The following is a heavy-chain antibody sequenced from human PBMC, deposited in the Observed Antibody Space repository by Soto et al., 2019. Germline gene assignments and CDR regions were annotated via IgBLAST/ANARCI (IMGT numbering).Heavy chain of an antibody. Sequence: SVKVSFKASGGTFSSYAISWLRQAPGQGLEWMGGIIPIFGTANYAQKFQGRVTITADESTSTAYMELSSLRSEDTAVYYCARAQKDYSSGWYGILSWFDPWGQGTLVTVSS. D-gene: IGHD6-19*01. CDR1: GGTFSSYA. CDR3: ARAQKDYSSGWYGILSWFDP. CDR2: IIPIFGTA. V-gene: IGHV1-69*13. J-gene: IGHJ5*02.